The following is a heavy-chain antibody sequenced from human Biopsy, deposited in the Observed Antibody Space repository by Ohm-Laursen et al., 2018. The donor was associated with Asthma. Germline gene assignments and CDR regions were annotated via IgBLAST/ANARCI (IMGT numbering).Heavy chain of an antibody. V-gene: IGHV1-18*04. J-gene: IGHJ4*02. D-gene: IGHD5-24*01. CDR3: ARHPYNFGGFDY. Sequence: SVKVSCNASGYTFRSYGVSWVRQAPGQGLEWMGWISPFTGDTHFGQKFQGRVTMTTDTSTDTAYMELSSLRSDDTAVYYCARHPYNFGGFDYWGQGSLVLVSS. CDR2: ISPFTGDT. CDR1: GYTFRSYG.